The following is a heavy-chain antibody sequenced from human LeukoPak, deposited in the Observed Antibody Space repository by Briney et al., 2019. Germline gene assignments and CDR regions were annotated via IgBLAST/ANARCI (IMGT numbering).Heavy chain of an antibody. D-gene: IGHD2-8*02. CDR3: ARVVYCTGGICQIFAFDT. Sequence: GGSLRLSCVGSGFTFSNGWMNWVRQAPGKGPEWVGRILSKVGGETTDYAAPVKGRFIISRDDSKNTLYLQMDSLKTEDTAVYYCARVVYCTGGICQIFAFDTWGQGTMVTVSS. CDR1: GFTFSNGW. V-gene: IGHV3-15*07. CDR2: ILSKVGGETT. J-gene: IGHJ3*02.